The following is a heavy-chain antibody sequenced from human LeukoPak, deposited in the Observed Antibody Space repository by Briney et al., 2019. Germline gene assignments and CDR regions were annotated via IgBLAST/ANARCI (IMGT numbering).Heavy chain of an antibody. CDR3: ARIYCSSTSCFAGY. V-gene: IGHV4-30-4*08. CDR1: GGSISSGDYY. CDR2: IYYSGST. Sequence: SRTLSLTCTVSGGSISSGDYYWSWIRQPPGKGLEWIGYIYYSGSTYYNPSFKSRVTISVDTSKNQFSLKLSSVTAADTAVYYCARIYCSSTSCFAGYWGQGTLVTVSS. D-gene: IGHD2-2*01. J-gene: IGHJ4*02.